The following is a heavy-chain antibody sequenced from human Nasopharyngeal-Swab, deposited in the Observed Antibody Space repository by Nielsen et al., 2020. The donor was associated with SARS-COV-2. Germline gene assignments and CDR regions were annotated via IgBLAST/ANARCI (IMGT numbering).Heavy chain of an antibody. CDR1: GFTFSGSW. J-gene: IGHJ4*02. CDR3: ARDVGGRDNY. CDR2: IKSDGSDT. Sequence: GGSLRLSCAASGFTFSGSWMHWVRQAPGKGPEWASRIKSDGSDTRYADSVKGRFTISRDNAKNTLYLQMNSLRAEDTAVYYCARDVGGRDNYWGQGALVTVSS. V-gene: IGHV3-74*01. D-gene: IGHD2-15*01.